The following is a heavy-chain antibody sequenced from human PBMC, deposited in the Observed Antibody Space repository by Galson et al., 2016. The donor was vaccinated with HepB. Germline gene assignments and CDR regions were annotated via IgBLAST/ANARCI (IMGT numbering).Heavy chain of an antibody. CDR2: IYLGDSDS. V-gene: IGHV5-51*01. CDR3: ASTYDFWSGYYY. D-gene: IGHD3-3*01. Sequence: QSGAEVKKPGESLKISCQGSGYNFSNYWIGWVRQMPGKGLEWMGMIYLGDSDSRYSPSFQGQVTISADKSIDTAYLQWNSLKASDTAMYYCASTYDFWSGYYYWGQGTLVTVSS. CDR1: GYNFSNYW. J-gene: IGHJ4*02.